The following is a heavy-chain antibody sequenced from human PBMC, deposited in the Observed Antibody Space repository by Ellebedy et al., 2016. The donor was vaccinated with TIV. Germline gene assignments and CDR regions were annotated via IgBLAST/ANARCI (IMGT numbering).Heavy chain of an antibody. CDR3: ARPKDCSSLSCYNAFDV. CDR1: GFTFSTYA. V-gene: IGHV3-64*02. D-gene: IGHD2-2*02. Sequence: GGSLRLSXAASGFTFSTYAIHWVRQAPGKGLEYVSAISSDGGSTYYADSVKGRFTISRDNSKNTLYLQMGSLRAEDMAVYYCARPKDCSSLSCYNAFDVWGRGTMVTVSS. CDR2: ISSDGGST. J-gene: IGHJ3*01.